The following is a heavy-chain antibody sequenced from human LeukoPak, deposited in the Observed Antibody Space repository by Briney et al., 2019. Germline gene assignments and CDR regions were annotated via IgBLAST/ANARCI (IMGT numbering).Heavy chain of an antibody. Sequence: PGGSLRLSCAASGFTFSTYSMNWVRQAPGRGLEWVSSISSSSAYIYCADSEKGRFTISRDNAKNSLYLQMNCLRVEDTAVYYCARGPRNSSSYQYFQHWGQGTLVTVSS. V-gene: IGHV3-21*01. J-gene: IGHJ1*01. D-gene: IGHD6-13*01. CDR1: GFTFSTYS. CDR2: ISSSSAYI. CDR3: ARGPRNSSSYQYFQH.